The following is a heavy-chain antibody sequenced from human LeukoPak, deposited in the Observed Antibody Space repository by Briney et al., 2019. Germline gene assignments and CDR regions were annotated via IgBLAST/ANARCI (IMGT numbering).Heavy chain of an antibody. CDR1: GFTFSDYY. D-gene: IGHD5-24*01. CDR2: ISSSGSTI. J-gene: IGHJ6*04. V-gene: IGHV3-11*04. CDR3: ARDFAFGDGYPVV. Sequence: GGSLRLSCAASGFTFSDYYMSWIRQAPGKGLEWVSYISSSGSTIYYADTVKGRFTISRDNAKNSLYLQMNSLRAEDTAVYYCARDFAFGDGYPVVWGKGTTVTVSS.